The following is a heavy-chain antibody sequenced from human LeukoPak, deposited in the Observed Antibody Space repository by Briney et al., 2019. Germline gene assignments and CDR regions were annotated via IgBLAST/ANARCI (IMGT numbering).Heavy chain of an antibody. Sequence: GGSLRLSCVVSGFTFSSYEMNWVRQAPGKGLEWVSYISSSGTTIYYADSVKGRFTISRDNAKNSLFLQMSSLTAEDTAVYYCARMRPELDYWGQGTLVTVSS. V-gene: IGHV3-48*03. CDR3: ARMRPELDY. J-gene: IGHJ4*02. CDR1: GFTFSSYE. D-gene: IGHD6-6*01. CDR2: ISSSGTTI.